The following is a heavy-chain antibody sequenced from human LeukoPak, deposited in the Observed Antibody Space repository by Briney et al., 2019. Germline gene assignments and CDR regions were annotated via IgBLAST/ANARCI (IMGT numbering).Heavy chain of an antibody. CDR1: GFTFSRYW. D-gene: IGHD3-22*01. Sequence: GGSLTLSCAASGFTFSRYWMTWVRQAPGKGLEWLSAISSSGGKTYYADSVKGRFTISRDNSNHTMYLQMSSLGAEDSAVYYCAARSGYYGPVGFWGQGNLVAVSS. V-gene: IGHV3-23*01. CDR2: ISSSGGKT. J-gene: IGHJ4*02. CDR3: AARSGYYGPVGF.